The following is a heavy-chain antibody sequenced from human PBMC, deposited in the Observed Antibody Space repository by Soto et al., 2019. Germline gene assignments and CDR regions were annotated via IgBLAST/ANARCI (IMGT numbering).Heavy chain of an antibody. V-gene: IGHV3-33*01. Sequence: QVQLVESGGGVVQPGRSLRLSCAAFGFTFSHYGMHWVRQAPGKGLEWVAVIWYDGSNKYYADSVKGRFTISRDNFKNTLFLQMNSLRAEDTAVYFCARGGCSITSCYDYWGQGTLVTVSS. J-gene: IGHJ4*02. CDR1: GFTFSHYG. D-gene: IGHD2-2*01. CDR2: IWYDGSNK. CDR3: ARGGCSITSCYDY.